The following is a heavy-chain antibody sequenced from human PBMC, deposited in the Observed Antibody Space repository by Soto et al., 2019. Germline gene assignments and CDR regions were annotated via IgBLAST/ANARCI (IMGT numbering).Heavy chain of an antibody. CDR1: GFTFRTYG. J-gene: IGHJ4*02. CDR2: IWNDESNK. CDR3: ARDPSYCTITSCYGVIDH. D-gene: IGHD2-2*01. V-gene: IGHV3-33*01. Sequence: HPGGSLRLSCAASGFTFRTYGMHWVRQAPGKGLEWVAIIWNDESNKYYSDSVKGRFTISRDNSKNTLYLQLNSLRAEDTAVYYCARDPSYCTITSCYGVIDHWGQGTLVTVSS.